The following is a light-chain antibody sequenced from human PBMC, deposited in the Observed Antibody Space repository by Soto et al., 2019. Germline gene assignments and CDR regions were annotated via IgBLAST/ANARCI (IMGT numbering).Light chain of an antibody. CDR1: QSISSW. V-gene: IGKV1-5*01. J-gene: IGKJ1*01. CDR3: QQYNSYWT. CDR2: DAS. Sequence: DIQMTQSPSTLSASVGDRVTITCRASQSISSWLARYQQKPGKAPKLLIYDASSLESGVPSRFSGSGSGTEFTLTISSLQPDDLTTYYCQQYNSYWTFGQGTKVEL.